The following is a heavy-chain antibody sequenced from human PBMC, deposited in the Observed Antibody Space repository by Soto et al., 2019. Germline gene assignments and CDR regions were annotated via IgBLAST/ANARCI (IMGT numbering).Heavy chain of an antibody. CDR3: AKDAKILDWLPTSYYYDF. V-gene: IGHV3-23*01. CDR1: GFSFSSYA. J-gene: IGHJ4*02. CDR2: ISRSGNST. D-gene: IGHD3-9*01. Sequence: EVQVLESGGDLAQPGGSLRLSCAASGFSFSSYAMSWVRQSPGKGLEWVSSISRSGNSTYSADSVRGRFTISRDNSKNTLYLQMYSLRAEDTDVYYCAKDAKILDWLPTSYYYDFWGRGALVTVSS.